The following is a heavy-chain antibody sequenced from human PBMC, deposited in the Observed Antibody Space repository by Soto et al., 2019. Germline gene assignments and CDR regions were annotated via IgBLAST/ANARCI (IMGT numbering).Heavy chain of an antibody. V-gene: IGHV3-23*01. CDR3: ARDVWELLRGFDP. D-gene: IGHD1-26*01. J-gene: IGHJ5*02. CDR2: ISGSGNST. CDR1: GFTFSNYA. Sequence: EVQLLESGGGLVQPGGSLRLSCAVSGFTFSNYAMSWVRQAPGKGLEWVSAISGSGNSTNYADSVKGRFTISRDNSKNTVYLQMNSLRAEDTAVYYCARDVWELLRGFDPWGQGTLVTVSS.